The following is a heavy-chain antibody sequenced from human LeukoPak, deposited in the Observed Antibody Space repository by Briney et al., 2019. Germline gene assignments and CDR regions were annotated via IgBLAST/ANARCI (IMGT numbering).Heavy chain of an antibody. J-gene: IGHJ4*02. CDR1: GFTFSSYA. Sequence: GGSLRLSCAASGFTFSSYAMSWVRQAPRKGLEWVSAISGSGGSTYYADSVKGRFTISRDNSKNTLYLQMNSLRAEDTAVYYCARDHDFWSGGGYWGQGTLVTVSS. V-gene: IGHV3-23*01. CDR2: ISGSGGST. CDR3: ARDHDFWSGGGY. D-gene: IGHD3-3*01.